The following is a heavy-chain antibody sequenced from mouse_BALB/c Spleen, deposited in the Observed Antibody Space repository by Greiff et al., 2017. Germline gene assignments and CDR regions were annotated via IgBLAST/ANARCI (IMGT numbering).Heavy chain of an antibody. V-gene: IGHV1-69*01. Sequence: QVQLQQPGAELVMPGASVKMSCKASGYTFTDYWMHWVKQRPGQGLEWIGAIDTSDSYTSYNQKFKGKATLTVDESSSTAYMQLSSLTSEDSAVYYCAREGGDDYAMDYWGQGTSVTVSS. J-gene: IGHJ4*01. CDR3: AREGGDDYAMDY. D-gene: IGHD2-13*01. CDR2: IDTSDSYT. CDR1: GYTFTDYW.